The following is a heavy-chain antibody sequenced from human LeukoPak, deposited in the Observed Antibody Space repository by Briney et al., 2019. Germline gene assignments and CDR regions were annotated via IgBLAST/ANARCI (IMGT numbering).Heavy chain of an antibody. CDR2: ISSSSSTI. CDR1: GFTFSSYS. Sequence: GGSLRLSCAASGFTFSSYSMNWVRQAPGKGLEWVSYISSSSSTIYYADSVKGRFTISRDNAKNSLYLQMNSLRAEDTAVYYCARHDTAMATDYGMDVWGQGTTVTVSS. V-gene: IGHV3-48*01. D-gene: IGHD5-18*01. CDR3: ARHDTAMATDYGMDV. J-gene: IGHJ6*02.